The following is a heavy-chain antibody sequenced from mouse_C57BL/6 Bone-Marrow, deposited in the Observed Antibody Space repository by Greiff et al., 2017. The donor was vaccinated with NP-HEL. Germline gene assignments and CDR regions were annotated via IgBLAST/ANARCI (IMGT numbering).Heavy chain of an antibody. CDR2: INPYNGGT. Sequence: EVQRVESGPVLVKPGASVKMSCKASGYTFTDYYMNWVKQSHGKSLEWIGVINPYNGGTSYNQKFKGKATLTVDKSSSTAYMELNSLTSEDSAVYYCARFDGYYVRFAYWGQGTLVTVSA. D-gene: IGHD2-3*01. CDR1: GYTFTDYY. V-gene: IGHV1-19*01. J-gene: IGHJ3*01. CDR3: ARFDGYYVRFAY.